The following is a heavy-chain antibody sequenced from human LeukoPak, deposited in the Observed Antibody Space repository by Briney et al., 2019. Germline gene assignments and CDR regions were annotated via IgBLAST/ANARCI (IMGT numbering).Heavy chain of an antibody. V-gene: IGHV3-21*01. J-gene: IGHJ3*01. Sequence: GGSLRLSCSVSGFTFSSYSMNWVRQAPGKGLQWVSSISGGGSYIFYADSVEGRFSVSRDNAKNSVFLQMNSLRAGDTAVHYCARGLGDYDAFDVWGHGTRVTVAS. CDR1: GFTFSSYS. CDR2: ISGGGSYI. CDR3: ARGLGDYDAFDV. D-gene: IGHD4-17*01.